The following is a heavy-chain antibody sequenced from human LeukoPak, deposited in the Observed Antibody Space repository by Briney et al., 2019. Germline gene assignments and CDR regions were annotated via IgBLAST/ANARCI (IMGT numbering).Heavy chain of an antibody. D-gene: IGHD3-3*01. CDR3: TRVLRFLEWLLLPYYYYGMDV. CDR1: GFTFGDYA. Sequence: GGSLRLSCTASGFTFGDYAMSWFRQAPGKGLEWVGFIRSKAYGGTTEYAASVKGRFTISRDDSKSIAYLQMNSLKTEDTAVHYCTRVLRFLEWLLLPYYYYGMDVWGQGTTVTVSS. V-gene: IGHV3-49*03. CDR2: IRSKAYGGTT. J-gene: IGHJ6*02.